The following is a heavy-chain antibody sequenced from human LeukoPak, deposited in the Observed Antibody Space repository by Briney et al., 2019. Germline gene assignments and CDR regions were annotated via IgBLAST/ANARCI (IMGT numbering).Heavy chain of an antibody. CDR2: ISSSSSTI. CDR1: GFTFRSYS. CDR3: ARDGPLTGLDY. Sequence: GGSLRLSCAASGFTFRSYSMNWVRQAPGKGLEWVSYISSSSSTIYYADSVKGRFTISRDNAKNSLYLQMNRLRDEDTAVYSCARDGPLTGLDYWGQGTLVTVCS. J-gene: IGHJ4*02. D-gene: IGHD3-9*01. V-gene: IGHV3-48*02.